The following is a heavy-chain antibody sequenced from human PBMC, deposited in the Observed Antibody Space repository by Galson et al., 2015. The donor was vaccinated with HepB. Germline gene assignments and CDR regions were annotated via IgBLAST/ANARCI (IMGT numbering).Heavy chain of an antibody. J-gene: IGHJ6*02. V-gene: IGHV1-69*13. D-gene: IGHD3-3*01. CDR2: IIPIFGTA. CDR3: ARARALEWLLPQANYGMDV. CDR1: GGTFSSYA. Sequence: QSGAEVKKPGASVKVSCKASGGTFSSYAISWVRQAPGQGLEWMGGIIPIFGTANYAQKFQGRVTITADESTSTAYMELSSLRSEDTAVYYCARARALEWLLPQANYGMDVWGQGTTVTVSS.